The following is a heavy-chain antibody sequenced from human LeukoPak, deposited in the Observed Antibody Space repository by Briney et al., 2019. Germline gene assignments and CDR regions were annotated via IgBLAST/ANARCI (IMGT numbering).Heavy chain of an antibody. CDR3: ARNMDTTMASHFDY. J-gene: IGHJ4*02. CDR2: IYPGDSDT. Sequence: GEALKLSCNGSGFPFNRSWLGWVRPMPGKGLAWVGTIYPGDSDTSYSPSFQGQVTISTDKSINTAYLQWSSLKASDTAMYYCARNMDTTMASHFDYWGQGTLVTVSS. CDR1: GFPFNRSW. V-gene: IGHV5-51*01. D-gene: IGHD5-18*01.